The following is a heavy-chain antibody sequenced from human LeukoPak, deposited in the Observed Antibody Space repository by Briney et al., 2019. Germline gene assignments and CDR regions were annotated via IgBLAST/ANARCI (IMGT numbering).Heavy chain of an antibody. J-gene: IGHJ5*02. Sequence: SQTLSLTCAVSGGSISSGGYSWSWIRQPPGKGLEWIGYIYHSGSTYYNPSLKSRVTISVDRSKNQFSLKLSSVTAADTAVYYCARGGLFLWSGYSPSHGDPNWFDPWGQGTLVTVSS. CDR3: ARGGLFLWSGYSPSHGDPNWFDP. D-gene: IGHD3-3*01. CDR2: IYHSGST. V-gene: IGHV4-30-2*01. CDR1: GGSISSGGYS.